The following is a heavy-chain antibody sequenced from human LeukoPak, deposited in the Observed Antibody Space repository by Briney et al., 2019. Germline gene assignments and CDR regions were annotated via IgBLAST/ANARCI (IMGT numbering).Heavy chain of an antibody. D-gene: IGHD5-24*01. J-gene: IGHJ4*02. V-gene: IGHV3-23*01. CDR1: GFTFRNYA. CDR2: ISGSGGST. Sequence: GGSLRLSCVASGFTFRNYAMSWARQAPGKGLEWVSAISGSGGSTYYADSVKGRFTISRDNSKNTLYLQMDSLRAEDTAIYYCAKGEMAAGRYYFDYWGQGTLVTVSS. CDR3: AKGEMAAGRYYFDY.